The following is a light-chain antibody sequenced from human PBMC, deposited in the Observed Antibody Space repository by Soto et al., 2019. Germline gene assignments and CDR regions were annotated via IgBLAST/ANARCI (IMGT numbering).Light chain of an antibody. CDR1: QSVGTY. V-gene: IGKV3D-11*02. Sequence: EIVLTQSPATLSLSPGERATLSCRASQSVGTYLVWYQQNPGQAPTLLIYDASNSAIGIPCRFRGSGPWTDFTLTISTLEPGDCAVDYCQQRRSWPRVFGGGTRME. J-gene: IGKJ4*01. CDR3: QQRRSWPRV. CDR2: DAS.